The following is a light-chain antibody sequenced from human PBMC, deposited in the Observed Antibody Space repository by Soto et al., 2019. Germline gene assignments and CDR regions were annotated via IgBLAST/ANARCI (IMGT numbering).Light chain of an antibody. J-gene: IGKJ2*01. CDR3: QQTYSSPTT. CDR1: QNISTY. CDR2: AAS. Sequence: DVQMTQSPSSLSASVGDRITITCRASQNISTYLNWYQQKPGRGPGLLIYAASGLQSGVPSRFSGSGSGTDFTLTIHSLQPEDFATYFCQQTYSSPTTFGQGTKLDIK. V-gene: IGKV1-39*01.